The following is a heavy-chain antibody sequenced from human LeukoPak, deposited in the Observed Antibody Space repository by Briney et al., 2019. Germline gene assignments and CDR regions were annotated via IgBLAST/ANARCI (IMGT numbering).Heavy chain of an antibody. Sequence: GGSLRLSCTASGFTFNNYAMYWVRQAPRKGLEWVAGIFGSGGSAHYADSVKGRFTISRDNSKNTVYLQMDSLRGEDTAVYYCTKTTTGYSSGQYPGGPADHWGQGALVTVSS. CDR2: IFGSGGSA. D-gene: IGHD3-22*01. CDR3: TKTTTGYSSGQYPGGPADH. J-gene: IGHJ4*02. V-gene: IGHV3-23*01. CDR1: GFTFNNYA.